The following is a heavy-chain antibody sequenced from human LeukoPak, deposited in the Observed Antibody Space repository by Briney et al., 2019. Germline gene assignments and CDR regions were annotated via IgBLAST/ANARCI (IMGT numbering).Heavy chain of an antibody. CDR1: GYTFTSYG. V-gene: IGHV1-18*01. Sequence: ASVKVSCKASGYTFTSYGISWVRQAPGQGLEWMGWISAYNGNTNYAQKLQGRVTMTRDTSISTAYMELSRLRSDDTAVYYCARAHSRIAAAGAPVVAGPGLLGYWGQGTLVTVSS. CDR3: ARAHSRIAAAGAPVVAGPGLLGY. CDR2: ISAYNGNT. D-gene: IGHD6-13*01. J-gene: IGHJ4*02.